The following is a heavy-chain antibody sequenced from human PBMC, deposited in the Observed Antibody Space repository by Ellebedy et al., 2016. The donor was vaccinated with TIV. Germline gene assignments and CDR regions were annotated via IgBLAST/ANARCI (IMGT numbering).Heavy chain of an antibody. CDR1: GFTFDDYG. CDR3: ARGSLPYFYGSGTYDPFDY. J-gene: IGHJ4*02. Sequence: GESLKISCEASGFTFDDYGMNWFRQAPGKGLDWVSYISSGGDTIYYADSVKGRFTVSRDDAKNSLYLQMNSLRAEDTALYFCARGSLPYFYGSGTYDPFDYWGQGTLVTVSS. CDR2: ISSGGDTI. V-gene: IGHV3-48*03. D-gene: IGHD3-10*01.